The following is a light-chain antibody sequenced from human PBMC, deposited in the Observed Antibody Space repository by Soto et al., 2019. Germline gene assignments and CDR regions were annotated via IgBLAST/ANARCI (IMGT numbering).Light chain of an antibody. CDR2: EDS. CDR1: SSDVGSYNL. CDR3: CSYAGGHTLV. Sequence: QSALTQPASVSGSPGQSIIISCAGTSSDVGSYNLVSWYQQHPGKAPKLIIYEDSQRPSGVSTRFSGSKSGNTASLTISGLQAEDEADYFCCSYAGGHTLVFGGGTKLTVL. V-gene: IGLV2-23*01. J-gene: IGLJ3*02.